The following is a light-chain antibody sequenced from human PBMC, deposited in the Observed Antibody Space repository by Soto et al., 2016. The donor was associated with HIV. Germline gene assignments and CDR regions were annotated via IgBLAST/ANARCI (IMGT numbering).Light chain of an antibody. J-gene: IGLJ2*01. CDR1: SLRKYF. V-gene: IGLV3-19*01. Sequence: SSELTQDPAVSVALGQTVKITCQGDSLRKYFATWYQQKPGQAPILVIYGKNKRPSGIPDRFSGSSSGNTGSLTISGAQAEDEADYYCNSRDNDRALFGGGTKLTVL. CDR2: GKN. CDR3: NSRDNDRAL.